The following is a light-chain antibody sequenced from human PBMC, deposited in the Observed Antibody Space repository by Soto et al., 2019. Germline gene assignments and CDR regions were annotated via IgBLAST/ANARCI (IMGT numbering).Light chain of an antibody. J-gene: IGKJ2*01. Sequence: DIQMTQSPSTLSASVGDRVTITCRASQSISSWLAWYQQKPGKAPKLLIYDASSLESGVPSRFSGSGSGTEFTLTISSLQPDDFAASYCQQYTSYSLTFGQGTKLGIK. CDR3: QQYTSYSLT. CDR2: DAS. CDR1: QSISSW. V-gene: IGKV1-5*01.